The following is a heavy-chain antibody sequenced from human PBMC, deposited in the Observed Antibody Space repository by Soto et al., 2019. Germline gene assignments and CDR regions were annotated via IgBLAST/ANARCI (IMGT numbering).Heavy chain of an antibody. CDR1: GFTFSSYA. CDR3: VKPDYDILTGNNYDPYYYYGMDV. CDR2: ISGSGGST. Sequence: PGGSLRLSCAASGFTFSSYAMSWVRQAPGKGLEWVSAISGSGGSTYYADSVKGRFTISRDNSKNTLYLQMNSLRAEDTAVYYCVKPDYDILTGNNYDPYYYYGMDVWGQGTTVTVSS. V-gene: IGHV3-23*01. J-gene: IGHJ6*02. D-gene: IGHD3-9*01.